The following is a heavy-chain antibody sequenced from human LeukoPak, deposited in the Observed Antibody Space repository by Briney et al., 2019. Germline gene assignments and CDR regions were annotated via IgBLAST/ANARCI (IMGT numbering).Heavy chain of an antibody. V-gene: IGHV3-73*01. CDR2: IRSTVHNYAT. D-gene: IGHD3/OR15-3a*01. CDR3: FVDVVY. Sequence: PGGSVRLSCAASEFTLSGSDVHCLRETSGKGLEWVGYIRSTVHNYATAYAASLKGKFIISRDDSKNTAYLQMNSLKVEDTAVYYCFVDVVYWGQGTLVTVSS. J-gene: IGHJ4*02. CDR1: EFTLSGSD.